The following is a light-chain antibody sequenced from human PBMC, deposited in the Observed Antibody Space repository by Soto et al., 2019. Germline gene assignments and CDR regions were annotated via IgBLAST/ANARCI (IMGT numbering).Light chain of an antibody. J-gene: IGKJ2*01. Sequence: DIQLTQSPSFLSASGGDRVTITCRASQGISSDLAWYQQKPGKAPKLLIYATSTLQSGVPSRFSGSRSGTVFTLTIDSLQPEAFATYYCQQFNSYPYTFGQGTELEIK. V-gene: IGKV1-9*01. CDR1: QGISSD. CDR2: ATS. CDR3: QQFNSYPYT.